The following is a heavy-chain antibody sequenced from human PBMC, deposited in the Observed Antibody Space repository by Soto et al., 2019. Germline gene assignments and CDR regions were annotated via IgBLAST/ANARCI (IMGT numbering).Heavy chain of an antibody. CDR2: ISWNSGSI. CDR1: GFTFDDYA. V-gene: IGHV3-9*01. Sequence: GGSLRLSCAASGFTFDDYAMHWVRQAPGKGLEWVSGISWNSGSIGYADSVKGRFTISRDNAKNSLYLQMNSLRAEDTALYYCAKGPTGCLDYWGQGTLVTVSS. J-gene: IGHJ4*02. CDR3: AKGPTGCLDY.